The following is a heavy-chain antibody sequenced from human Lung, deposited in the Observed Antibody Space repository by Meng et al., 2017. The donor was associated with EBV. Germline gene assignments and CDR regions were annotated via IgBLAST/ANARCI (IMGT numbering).Heavy chain of an antibody. V-gene: IGHV4-4*02. CDR3: ARARSIAAAVIDY. CDR1: GGSISSSNW. J-gene: IGHJ4*02. CDR2: IYYSGST. D-gene: IGHD6-13*01. Sequence: VQLQESGPGLVKPSGTLSLTCAGSGGSISSSNWWSWVRQPPGKGLEWIGYIYYSGSTNYNPSLKSRVTISVDKSKNQFSLKLSSVTAADTAVYYCARARSIAAAVIDYWGQGTLVTVSS.